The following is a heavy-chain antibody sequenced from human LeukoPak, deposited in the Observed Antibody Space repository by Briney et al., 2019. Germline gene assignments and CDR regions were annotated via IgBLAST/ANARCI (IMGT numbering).Heavy chain of an antibody. V-gene: IGHV3-23*01. J-gene: IGHJ6*03. Sequence: GGSLRLSCAASGFTFSSYAMSWVRQAPGKGLEWVSAISGSGGSTYYADSVKGRFTISRDNAKNSLYLRMNSLRAEDTAVYYCVRGSLASGVVVYYYYYLDVWGKGTTVTVSS. CDR1: GFTFSSYA. CDR2: ISGSGGST. D-gene: IGHD3-3*01. CDR3: VRGSLASGVVVYYYYYLDV.